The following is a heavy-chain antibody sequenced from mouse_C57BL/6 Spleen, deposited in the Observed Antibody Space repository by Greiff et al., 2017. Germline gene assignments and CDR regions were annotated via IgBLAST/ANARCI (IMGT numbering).Heavy chain of an antibody. D-gene: IGHD1-1*01. CDR2: IYPRSGNT. Sequence: VQRVESGAELARPGASVKLSCKASGYTFTSYGISWVKQRPGQGLEWIGEIYPRSGNTYYNEKFKGKATLTADKSSSPAYMELRSLTSEDSAVYVCARGTTVVTPPYAMDYWGQGTSVTVSS. V-gene: IGHV1-81*01. CDR3: ARGTTVVTPPYAMDY. J-gene: IGHJ4*01. CDR1: GYTFTSYG.